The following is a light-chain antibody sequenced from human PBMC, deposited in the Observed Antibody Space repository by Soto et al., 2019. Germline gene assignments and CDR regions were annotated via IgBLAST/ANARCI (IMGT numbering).Light chain of an antibody. Sequence: EIVMTQSPATLSVSPGERATLSCRASQSVSSNLAWYQQKPGQAPRLLIYGASARATDTPARFSGSGSGTEFTLTISSLRSEDFAVYYCQQSDNWPRTFGQGNKVEIK. J-gene: IGKJ1*01. CDR2: GAS. CDR3: QQSDNWPRT. CDR1: QSVSSN. V-gene: IGKV3-15*01.